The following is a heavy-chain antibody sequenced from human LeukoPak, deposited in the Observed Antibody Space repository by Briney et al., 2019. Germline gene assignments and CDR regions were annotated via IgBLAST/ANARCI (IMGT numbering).Heavy chain of an antibody. CDR3: ARARTAYDSSGYPLEY. D-gene: IGHD3-22*01. CDR2: IIPIFGTA. V-gene: IGHV1-69*05. Sequence: SVKVSCKASGGIFSSFAFAWVRQAPGQGLEWMGRIIPIFGTANYAQNFQGRVTITTDESTSTAYMELSSLRSEDTAVYYCARARTAYDSSGYPLEYWGQGTLLTVSS. J-gene: IGHJ4*02. CDR1: GGIFSSFA.